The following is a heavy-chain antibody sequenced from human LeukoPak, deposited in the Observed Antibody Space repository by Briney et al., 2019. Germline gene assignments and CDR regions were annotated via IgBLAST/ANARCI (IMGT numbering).Heavy chain of an antibody. V-gene: IGHV3-23*01. Sequence: PGGSLTLSCAGSGFPFSSYAMRWLRQAPGQGLEWVSVISDSGDYTSYADSVRGRFTISRDNSRNTLYLQMISLRPEDTAVYYCAKDTSIGKYCTNGVCSPFDYWGQGTLVTVSS. CDR2: ISDSGDYT. D-gene: IGHD2-8*01. CDR3: AKDTSIGKYCTNGVCSPFDY. CDR1: GFPFSSYA. J-gene: IGHJ4*02.